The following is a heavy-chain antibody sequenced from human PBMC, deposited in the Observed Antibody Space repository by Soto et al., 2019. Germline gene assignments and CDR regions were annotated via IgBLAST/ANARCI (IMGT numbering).Heavy chain of an antibody. V-gene: IGHV4-39*01. J-gene: IGHJ4*02. CDR1: GDSISSSGFY. CDR2: IYYSGST. CDR3: ARRQQWLAGYFDY. Sequence: SETLSRTCAVSGDSISSSGFYWGWIRQPPGKGLEWIGSIYYSGSTYYNPSLKSRVTISVDTSKSQFSLKMRSVTAADTAVYYCARRQQWLAGYFDYWGQGTLVTVSS. D-gene: IGHD6-19*01.